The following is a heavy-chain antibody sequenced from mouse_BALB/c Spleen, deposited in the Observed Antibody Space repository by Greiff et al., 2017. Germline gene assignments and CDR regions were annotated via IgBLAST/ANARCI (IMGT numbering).Heavy chain of an antibody. CDR2: ISDGGSYT. D-gene: IGHD3-1*01. V-gene: IGHV5-4*02. Sequence: EVKVVESGGGLVKPGGSLKLSCAASGFTFSDYYMYWVRQTPEKRLEWVATISDGGSYTYYPDSVKGRFTISRDNAKNNLYLQMSSLKSEDTAMYYCARDRETLAYWGQGTLVTVSA. CDR3: ARDRETLAY. CDR1: GFTFSDYY. J-gene: IGHJ3*01.